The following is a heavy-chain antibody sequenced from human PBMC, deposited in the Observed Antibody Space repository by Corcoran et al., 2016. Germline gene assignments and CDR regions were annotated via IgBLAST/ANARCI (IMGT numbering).Heavy chain of an antibody. J-gene: IGHJ4*02. D-gene: IGHD3-22*01. CDR1: GGSFSGYY. Sequence: QVQLQQWGAGLLKPSETLSLTCAVYGGSFSGYYWSWIRQPPGKGLEWIGEINHSGSTNYNPSLKSRVTISVDTSKNQFSLKLSSVTAADTAGYYCARCPPLATYGSSGPHVDYWGQGTLVTVSS. CDR2: INHSGST. CDR3: ARCPPLATYGSSGPHVDY. V-gene: IGHV4-34*01.